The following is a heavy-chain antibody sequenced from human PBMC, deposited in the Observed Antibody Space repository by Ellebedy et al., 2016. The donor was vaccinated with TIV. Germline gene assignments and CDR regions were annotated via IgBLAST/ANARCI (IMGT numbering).Heavy chain of an antibody. CDR1: GFSFDTYG. Sequence: PGGSLRLSCAASGFSFDTYGMHWVRQAPGKGLEWVAVIWYDGRVKYYPDSVKGRFTISRDNSKNTLWLQMNSLSAEDTAVYYCTRDSGVAIMRYFDYWGQGTLVTVSS. CDR3: TRDSGVAIMRYFDY. D-gene: IGHD5-24*01. CDR2: IWYDGRVK. V-gene: IGHV3-33*08. J-gene: IGHJ4*02.